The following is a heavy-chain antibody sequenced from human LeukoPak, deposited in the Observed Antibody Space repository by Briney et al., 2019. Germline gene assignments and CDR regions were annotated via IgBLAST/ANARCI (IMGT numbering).Heavy chain of an antibody. CDR3: AKDPPRSRAIVDAFDV. Sequence: GGSLRPSCAASGFTFSSYAMIWVRQAPGKGLEGVSVISASGSSTDYADSVKGRFTSSRDNSKNALYLQMNSLRVEDTAVYYCAKDPPRSRAIVDAFDVWGQGTMVTVSS. CDR2: ISASGSST. CDR1: GFTFSSYA. J-gene: IGHJ3*01. V-gene: IGHV3-23*01. D-gene: IGHD3-22*01.